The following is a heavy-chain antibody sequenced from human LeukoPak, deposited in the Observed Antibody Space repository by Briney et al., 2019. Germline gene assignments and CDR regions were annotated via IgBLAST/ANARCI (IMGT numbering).Heavy chain of an antibody. CDR2: IIPILGIA. Sequence: SVKVSCKASGGTFSSYAISWVRQPTGQGLEWVGRIIPILGIANYAQKFQGRVTITADKSTSTAYMELSSLRSEDTAVYYCASPIPRYYYDSSGPHYYGMDVWGQGTTVTVSS. D-gene: IGHD3-22*01. CDR1: GGTFSSYA. J-gene: IGHJ6*02. CDR3: ASPIPRYYYDSSGPHYYGMDV. V-gene: IGHV1-69*04.